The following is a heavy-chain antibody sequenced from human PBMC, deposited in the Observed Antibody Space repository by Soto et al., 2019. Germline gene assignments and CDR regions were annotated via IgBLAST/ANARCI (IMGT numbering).Heavy chain of an antibody. D-gene: IGHD3-3*01. CDR3: ASYDLWRGVELGGGYYFDY. CDR1: AYSISSGYY. Sequence: PSETLSLTCAVSAYSISSGYYWGWIRQPPGKGLEWIGSIYHSGSTYYNPSLKSRVTISVDTSKNQFSLKLSSVTAADTAVYYCASYDLWRGVELGGGYYFDYWGQGTLVTVSS. J-gene: IGHJ4*02. V-gene: IGHV4-38-2*01. CDR2: IYHSGST.